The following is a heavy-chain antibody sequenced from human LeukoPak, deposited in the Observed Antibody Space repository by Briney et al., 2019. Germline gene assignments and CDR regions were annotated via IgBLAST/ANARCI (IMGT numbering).Heavy chain of an antibody. Sequence: PGGSLRLSCAASGFTFSSYSMNWVRQAPGKGLEWVSYISSSSSTIYYADSVKGRFTISRDNAKNSLYLQMNSLRAEDTAVYYCARDRRFGEYYYYYYYMDVWGKGTTVTVSS. J-gene: IGHJ6*03. CDR2: ISSSSSTI. D-gene: IGHD3-10*01. CDR3: ARDRRFGEYYYYYYYMDV. V-gene: IGHV3-48*01. CDR1: GFTFSSYS.